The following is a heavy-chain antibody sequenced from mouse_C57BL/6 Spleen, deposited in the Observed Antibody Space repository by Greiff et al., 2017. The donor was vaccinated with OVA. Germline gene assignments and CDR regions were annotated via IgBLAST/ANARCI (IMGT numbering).Heavy chain of an antibody. CDR2: ILPGSGST. D-gene: IGHD3-2*02. Sequence: QVQLQQSGAELMKPGASVKLSCKATGYTFTGYWIEWVQQRPGHGLEWIGEILPGSGSTNYNEKFKGKATFTADTSSNTAYMQLSSLTTEDSAIYNCARGERQLRLRSWFAYWGQGTLVTVSA. J-gene: IGHJ3*01. CDR1: GYTFTGYW. V-gene: IGHV1-9*01. CDR3: ARGERQLRLRSWFAY.